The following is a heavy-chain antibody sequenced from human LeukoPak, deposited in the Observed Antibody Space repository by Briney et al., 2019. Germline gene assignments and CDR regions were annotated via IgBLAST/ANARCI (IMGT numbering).Heavy chain of an antibody. CDR1: GGSISSYY. D-gene: IGHD6-19*01. CDR3: ARVAQAVAGASDYFDY. J-gene: IGHJ4*02. Sequence: PSETLSLTCTVSGGSISSYYWSWIRQPPGKGLEWIGYIYYSGSTNYNPSLKSRVTISVDTSKNQFSLKLSSATAADTAVYYCARVAQAVAGASDYFDYWGQGTLVTVSS. V-gene: IGHV4-59*01. CDR2: IYYSGST.